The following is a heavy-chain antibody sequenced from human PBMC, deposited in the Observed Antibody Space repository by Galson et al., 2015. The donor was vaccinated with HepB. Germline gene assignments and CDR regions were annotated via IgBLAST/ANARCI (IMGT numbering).Heavy chain of an antibody. D-gene: IGHD1-14*01. CDR3: ATTANRVHDY. J-gene: IGHJ4*02. Sequence: SLRLSCAASGFTVSSNYMSWVRQAPGKGLEWLSVIYVGGSTYYADSVGGRFTISRDNSKNTVYLQMKSLRAEDTAVCYCATTANRVHDYWGQGTLVAVSS. CDR2: IYVGGST. V-gene: IGHV3-53*01. CDR1: GFTVSSNY.